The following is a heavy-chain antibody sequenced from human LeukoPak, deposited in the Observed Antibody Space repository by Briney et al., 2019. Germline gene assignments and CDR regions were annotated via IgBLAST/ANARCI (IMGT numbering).Heavy chain of an antibody. CDR1: GFTFDDYA. J-gene: IGHJ5*02. V-gene: IGHV3-9*01. Sequence: XRSLRLSCAASGFTFDDYAMHWVRQAPGKGLEWVSGISWNGGSIGYADSVKGRFTISRDNAKNSLYLQMNSLRAEDTALYYCAKDIRPYCSSTSCYTNWFDPWGQGTLVTVSS. D-gene: IGHD2-2*01. CDR2: ISWNGGSI. CDR3: AKDIRPYCSSTSCYTNWFDP.